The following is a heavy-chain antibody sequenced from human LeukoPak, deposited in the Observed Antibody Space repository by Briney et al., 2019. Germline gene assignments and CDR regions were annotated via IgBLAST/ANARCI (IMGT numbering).Heavy chain of an antibody. CDR2: IKQDGSQK. J-gene: IGHJ3*02. V-gene: IGHV3-7*05. CDR1: GFTFSSYS. CDR3: ARDPTVTNFHDAFDI. Sequence: PGGSLRLSCAASGFTFSSYSTNWVRQAPGKGLEWVATIKQDGSQKEYVESVQGRFTVSRDNAKNSLYLHMNRLRAEDTAVYYCARDPTVTNFHDAFDIWGQGTMVTVSS. D-gene: IGHD4-17*01.